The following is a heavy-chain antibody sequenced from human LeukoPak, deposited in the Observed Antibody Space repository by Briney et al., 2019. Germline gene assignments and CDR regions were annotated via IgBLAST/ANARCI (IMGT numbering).Heavy chain of an antibody. J-gene: IGHJ4*02. CDR2: INHSGST. CDR3: ARALEGTTGRFDY. CDR1: GGSFSDYY. D-gene: IGHD1-7*01. Sequence: SETLSLTCAVYGGSFSDYYWSWIRQPPGKGLEWIGEINHSGSTNYNPSLKSRVTISVDTSKNQFSLKLTSVTAADTAVYYCARALEGTTGRFDYWGQGTLVTVSS. V-gene: IGHV4-34*01.